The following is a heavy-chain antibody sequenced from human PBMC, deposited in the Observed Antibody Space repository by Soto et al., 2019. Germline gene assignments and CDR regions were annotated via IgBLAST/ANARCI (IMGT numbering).Heavy chain of an antibody. Sequence: GGSLRLSCAASGFTFSSYAMHWVRQAPGKGLEWVAVISYDGSNKYYADSVKGRFTISRDNSKNTLYLQMNSLRAEDTAVYYCARGKPYNWGTPWNYYYGMDVWGQGTTVTVSS. CDR1: GFTFSSYA. J-gene: IGHJ6*02. CDR2: ISYDGSNK. CDR3: ARGKPYNWGTPWNYYYGMDV. D-gene: IGHD7-27*01. V-gene: IGHV3-30-3*01.